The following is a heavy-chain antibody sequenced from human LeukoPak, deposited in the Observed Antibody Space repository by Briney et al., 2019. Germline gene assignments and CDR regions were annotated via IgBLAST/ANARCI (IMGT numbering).Heavy chain of an antibody. Sequence: PGGSLRLSCAASGFTFSSYWMSWVRQAPGKGLQWVANIKQDGTEKFYMDSVEGRFTISRDNARKSLYLQMNSLRAEDTAVYYCARGDFNDNGDYVDALDVWGQGTVVTVSS. J-gene: IGHJ3*01. D-gene: IGHD4-17*01. CDR2: IKQDGTEK. V-gene: IGHV3-7*01. CDR3: ARGDFNDNGDYVDALDV. CDR1: GFTFSSYW.